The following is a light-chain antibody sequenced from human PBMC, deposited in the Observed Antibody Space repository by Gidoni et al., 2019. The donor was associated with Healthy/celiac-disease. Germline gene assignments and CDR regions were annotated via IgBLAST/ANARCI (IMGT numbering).Light chain of an antibody. CDR3: QQRSNWPRT. CDR2: DAS. Sequence: EIVLTQSPATLSLSPGERATRSCRASQSVSSYLAWYQQKPGQAPRLLIYDASNRATGIPARFSGSGSGTDFTLTSSSLEPEDFAVYYCQQRSNWPRTFGQGTKVEIK. CDR1: QSVSSY. J-gene: IGKJ1*01. V-gene: IGKV3-11*01.